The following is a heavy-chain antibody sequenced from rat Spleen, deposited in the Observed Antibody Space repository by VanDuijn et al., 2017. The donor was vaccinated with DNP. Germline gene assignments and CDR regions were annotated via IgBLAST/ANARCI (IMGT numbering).Heavy chain of an antibody. D-gene: IGHD1-12*03. Sequence: EVQLVESGGGLVQPGRSMKLSCAASGFTFSAYYMAWVRQAPAKGLEWVAYIGSPAYAPYYADSVKGRFTISRDNAKSTLYLQMDSLRSEDTATYYCATSGYGYDGYPFAYWGHGTLVTVSS. CDR1: GFTFSAYY. CDR3: ATSGYGYDGYPFAY. V-gene: IGHV5-25*01. CDR2: IGSPAYAP. J-gene: IGHJ3*01.